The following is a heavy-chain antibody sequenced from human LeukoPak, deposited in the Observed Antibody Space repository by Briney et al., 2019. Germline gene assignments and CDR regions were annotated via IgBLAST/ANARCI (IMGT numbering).Heavy chain of an antibody. D-gene: IGHD2-15*01. CDR3: ARDSPGYCSGGSCYGRTSPLDY. CDR2: IYTSGST. CDR1: GGSISSYY. J-gene: IGHJ4*02. Sequence: SETLSLTCTVSGGSISSYYWSWIRQPAGKGLEWIGRIYTSGSTNYNPSPKSRVTMSVDTSKNQFSLKLSSVTAADTAVYYCARDSPGYCSGGSCYGRTSPLDYWGQGTLVTVSS. V-gene: IGHV4-4*07.